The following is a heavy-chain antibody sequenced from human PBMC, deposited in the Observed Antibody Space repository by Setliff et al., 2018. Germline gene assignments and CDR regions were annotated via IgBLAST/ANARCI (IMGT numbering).Heavy chain of an antibody. CDR3: ARGGTFRYFDY. CDR1: GGSFTPYY. CDR2: VYYSRTA. D-gene: IGHD5-12*01. V-gene: IGHV4-59*01. Sequence: SETLSLTCTVSGGSFTPYYWSWIRQPPGKGLEWIGYVYYSRTAYYNPSLKSRVTVIVDTSKNQFSLRLSSVTAADTAVYYCARGGTFRYFDYWGQGTPVTVSS. J-gene: IGHJ4*02.